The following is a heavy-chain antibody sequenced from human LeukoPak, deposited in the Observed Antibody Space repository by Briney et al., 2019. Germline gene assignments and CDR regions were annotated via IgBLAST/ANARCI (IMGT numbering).Heavy chain of an antibody. CDR2: IWYGGSNK. CDR1: GFTFSTYG. J-gene: IGHJ6*02. CDR3: AKDRLAAAAGSGMDV. V-gene: IGHV3-30*02. Sequence: PGGSLRLSCAASGFTFSTYGMHWVRQAPGKGLEWLAVIWYGGSNKYYADSVKGRFTISRDNSKNTLYLQMNSLRAEDTAVYYCAKDRLAAAAGSGMDVWGQGTTVTVSS. D-gene: IGHD6-13*01.